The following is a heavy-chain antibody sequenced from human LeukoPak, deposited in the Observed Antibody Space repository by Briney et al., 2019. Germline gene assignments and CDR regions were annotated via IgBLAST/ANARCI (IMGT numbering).Heavy chain of an antibody. CDR3: ARAMRSGYDY. J-gene: IGHJ4*02. Sequence: GGSLRLSCSASGFTFTSYAMSWVRQGPGKGLEWVSVISDSGGSTYYADSVKGRFTISRDNAENSLYLQMNSLRDEDTAVYYCARAMRSGYDYWGQGTLVTVSS. CDR1: GFTFTSYA. V-gene: IGHV3-23*01. CDR2: ISDSGGST. D-gene: IGHD5-12*01.